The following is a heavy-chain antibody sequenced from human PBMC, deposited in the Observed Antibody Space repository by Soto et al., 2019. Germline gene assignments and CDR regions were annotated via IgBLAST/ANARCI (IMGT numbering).Heavy chain of an antibody. CDR3: ALYCCPDACHSGYAY. CDR2: ISNNGGAT. J-gene: IGHJ1*01. V-gene: IGHV3-23*01. CDR1: GFTFSEYV. Sequence: HPGGSLRLSCAASGFTFSEYVMSWVRRAPGKGLEWVSSISNNGGATSYADSVKGRFTVSRDNSRNTHYLHISGLRVEDTAEYFCALYCCPDACHSGYAYSGQGSQVTVSS. D-gene: IGHD2-2*03.